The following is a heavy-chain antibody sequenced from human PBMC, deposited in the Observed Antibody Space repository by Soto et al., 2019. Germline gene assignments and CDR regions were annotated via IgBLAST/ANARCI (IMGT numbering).Heavy chain of an antibody. CDR2: TYYRSKWYN. J-gene: IGHJ6*03. Sequence: SQTLSLTCVISGDSVSSNSAAWNWIRQSPSRGLEWLGRTYYRSKWYNDYAVSVKSRITINPDTSKNQFSLQLNSVTPEDTAVYYCARGLFDFWSGSVYYYYYYMGVWGKGATVTVSS. D-gene: IGHD3-3*01. CDR3: ARGLFDFWSGSVYYYYYYMGV. CDR1: GDSVSSNSAA. V-gene: IGHV6-1*01.